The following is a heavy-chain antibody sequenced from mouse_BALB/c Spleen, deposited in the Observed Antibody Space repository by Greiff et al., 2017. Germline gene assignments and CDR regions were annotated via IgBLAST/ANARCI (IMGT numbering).Heavy chain of an antibody. CDR3: ARSDYDYDGGFAY. J-gene: IGHJ3*01. D-gene: IGHD2-4*01. V-gene: IGHV3-2*02. CDR1: GYSITSDYA. Sequence: EVHLVESGPGLVKPSQSLSLACTVTGYSITSDYAWNWIRQFPGNKLEWMGYISYSGSTSYNPSLKSRISITRDTSKNQFFLQLNSVTTEDTATYYCARSDYDYDGGFAYWGQGTLVTVSA. CDR2: ISYSGST.